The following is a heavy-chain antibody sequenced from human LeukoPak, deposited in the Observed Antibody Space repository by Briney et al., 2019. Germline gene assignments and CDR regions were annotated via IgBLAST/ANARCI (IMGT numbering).Heavy chain of an antibody. J-gene: IGHJ4*02. CDR1: GFTFSSYA. D-gene: IGHD6-19*01. V-gene: IGHV3-23*01. Sequence: GGTLRLSCAASGFTFSSYAMSWVRQAPGKGLEWVSAISGSGGSTYYADSVKGRFTISRDNSKNTLYLQMNSLRAEDTAVYYCAKDGSSGWYVGINDYWGQGTLVTVSS. CDR3: AKDGSSGWYVGINDY. CDR2: ISGSGGST.